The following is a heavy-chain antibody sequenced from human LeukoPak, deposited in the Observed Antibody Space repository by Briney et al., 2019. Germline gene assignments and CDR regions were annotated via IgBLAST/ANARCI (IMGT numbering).Heavy chain of an antibody. CDR3: AKDRDNSNWYPYFDN. CDR2: ISGSDSST. Sequence: GGSLRLSCAASGFTFSSSAMSWVRQAPGKGLEWVSVISGSDSSTYYADSVKGRFTISRDNSKNTLYLQMNSLRAEDTAIYFCAKDRDNSNWYPYFDNWGQGTLVTVSS. CDR1: GFTFSSSA. J-gene: IGHJ4*02. V-gene: IGHV3-23*01. D-gene: IGHD2/OR15-2a*01.